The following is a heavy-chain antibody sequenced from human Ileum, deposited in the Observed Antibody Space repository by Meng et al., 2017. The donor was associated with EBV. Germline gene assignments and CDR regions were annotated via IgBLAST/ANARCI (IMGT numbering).Heavy chain of an antibody. Sequence: QRHLQASDPGLAKPSETLSLTCSVSGGSITSYSYYWGWFRQPPGKGLEWIATIYHTGSTYYNPSLKSRVTISVDTSKNEFSLKVTSVTAADTALYYCARRDTAWFDPWGRGTLVTVSS. CDR3: ARRDTAWFDP. V-gene: IGHV4-39*01. CDR1: GGSITSYSYY. J-gene: IGHJ5*02. CDR2: IYHTGST. D-gene: IGHD2-21*02.